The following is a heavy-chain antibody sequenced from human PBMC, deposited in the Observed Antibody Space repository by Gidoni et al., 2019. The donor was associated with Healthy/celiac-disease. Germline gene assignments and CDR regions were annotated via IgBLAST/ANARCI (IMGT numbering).Heavy chain of an antibody. CDR2: INPNSGGT. Sequence: QVPLVQSGAEVKKPGASVKVSCKASGYTFTGYYMHWVRQAPGQGLKWMGWINPNSGGTNYAQKFQGWVTMTRDTSISTAYMELSRLRSDDTAVYYCAREGVGATGYYFDYWGQGTLVTVSS. V-gene: IGHV1-2*04. D-gene: IGHD1-26*01. J-gene: IGHJ4*02. CDR3: AREGVGATGYYFDY. CDR1: GYTFTGYY.